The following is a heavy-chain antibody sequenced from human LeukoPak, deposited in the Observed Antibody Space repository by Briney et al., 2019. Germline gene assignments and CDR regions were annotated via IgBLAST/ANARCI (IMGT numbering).Heavy chain of an antibody. Sequence: ASVKVSRKASGGTFSSYAISWVRQAPGQGLEWMGGTIPIFGTANYAQKFQGRVTITADESTSTAYMELSSLRSEDTAVYYCASEPRTYYYDSSGYYYFDYWGQGTLVTVSS. D-gene: IGHD3-22*01. J-gene: IGHJ4*02. CDR3: ASEPRTYYYDSSGYYYFDY. CDR1: GGTFSSYA. CDR2: TIPIFGTA. V-gene: IGHV1-69*01.